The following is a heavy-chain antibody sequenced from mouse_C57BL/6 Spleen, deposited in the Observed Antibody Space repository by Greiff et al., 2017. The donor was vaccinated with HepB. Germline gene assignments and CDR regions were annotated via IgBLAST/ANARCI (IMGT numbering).Heavy chain of an antibody. CDR2: IYPRSGNT. V-gene: IGHV1-81*01. D-gene: IGHD1-1*01. CDR3: NYGSSGYLDY. CDR1: GYTFTSYG. Sequence: VQLQQSGAELARPGASVKLSCKASGYTFTSYGISWVKQRPGPGLEWIGEIYPRSGNTYYNEKFKGKATLTADKSSSTAYMELRSLTSADSAVYFCNYGSSGYLDYWGKGTTLTVAS. J-gene: IGHJ2*01.